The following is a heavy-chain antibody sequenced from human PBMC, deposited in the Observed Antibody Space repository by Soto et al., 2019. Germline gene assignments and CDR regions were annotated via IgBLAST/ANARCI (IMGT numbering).Heavy chain of an antibody. CDR3: VRSYYDILTGYSKIVHYYYYYGMDV. CDR2: IYPGDSDT. V-gene: IGHV5-51*01. Sequence: PGESLKISCKGSGYSFTSYWIGWVRQMPGKGLEWMGIIYPGDSDTRYSPSFQGQVTISADKSISTAYLQWSSLKASDTAMYYCVRSYYDILTGYSKIVHYYYYYGMDVWGQGTTVTVSS. J-gene: IGHJ6*02. CDR1: GYSFTSYW. D-gene: IGHD3-9*01.